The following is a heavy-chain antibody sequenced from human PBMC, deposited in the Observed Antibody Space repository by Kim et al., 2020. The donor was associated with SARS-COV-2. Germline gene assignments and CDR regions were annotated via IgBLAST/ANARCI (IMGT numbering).Heavy chain of an antibody. CDR2: VQDRGIT. Sequence: SETLSLTCSVSGGYISRYYWSWIRLSPGRGLEWIGFVQDRGITNYNPSLKSRVTISADASKNQFSLKLSSVTAADTALYYCAREFGPGSDWLDPWGQGTLVTVSS. D-gene: IGHD3-10*01. CDR3: AREFGPGSDWLDP. J-gene: IGHJ5*02. V-gene: IGHV4-59*01. CDR1: GGYISRYY.